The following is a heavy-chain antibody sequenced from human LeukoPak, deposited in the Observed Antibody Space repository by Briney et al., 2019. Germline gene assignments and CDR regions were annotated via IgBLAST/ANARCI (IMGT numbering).Heavy chain of an antibody. Sequence: SETLSLTCTVSGGSISSYYWSWIRQPAGKGLEWIGRIYTSGSTNYNPSLKSRVTMSVATSKNQFSLKLSSVTAADTAVYYCARVPSYSSSSWFDPWGQGTLVTVSS. CDR3: ARVPSYSSSSWFDP. CDR2: IYTSGST. D-gene: IGHD6-6*01. CDR1: GGSISSYY. V-gene: IGHV4-4*07. J-gene: IGHJ5*02.